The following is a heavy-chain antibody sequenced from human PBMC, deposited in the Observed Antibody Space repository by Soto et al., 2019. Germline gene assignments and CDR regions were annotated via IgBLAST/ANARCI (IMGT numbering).Heavy chain of an antibody. J-gene: IGHJ4*02. Sequence: XETLSLTCTVSGGSXTRYYWSWIRQPPGKGLEWISYISDSGATRSNPSLNSRVTTSVDTSKNQFSLKLNSVTAADTAVYYCARGAMGNGYFDLWGQGIVVTVSS. D-gene: IGHD1-26*01. CDR2: ISDSGAT. CDR3: ARGAMGNGYFDL. CDR1: GGSXTRYY. V-gene: IGHV4-59*01.